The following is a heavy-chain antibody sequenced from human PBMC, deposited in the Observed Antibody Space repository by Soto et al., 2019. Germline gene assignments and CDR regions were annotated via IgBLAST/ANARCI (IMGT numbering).Heavy chain of an antibody. D-gene: IGHD2-8*01. CDR3: ARDRCTNGVCYAPSDY. J-gene: IGHJ4*02. CDR1: GFTFSTYA. Sequence: GGSLRLSCAKSGFTFSTYAMHWVRQAPGKGLEYVSAISSNGRSTYYANSVKGRFTISRDNSKNTLYLQMDSLRAEDMAVYYYARDRCTNGVCYAPSDYWGQGTLVTVSS. CDR2: ISSNGRST. V-gene: IGHV3-64*01.